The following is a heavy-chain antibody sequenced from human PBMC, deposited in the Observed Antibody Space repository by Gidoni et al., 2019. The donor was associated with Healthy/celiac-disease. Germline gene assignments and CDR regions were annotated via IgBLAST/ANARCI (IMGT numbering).Heavy chain of an antibody. CDR3: AVSSSSSMALSATLDY. Sequence: QVQLVQSGAEVKKPGSSVTVSCKASVGTFSSYAIRWVRQAPGQGLEWMGGIIPIFGTANYAQKFQGRVTITADESTSTAYMELSSLRSEDTAVYYCAVSSSSSMALSATLDYWGQGTLVTVSS. D-gene: IGHD6-6*01. CDR2: IIPIFGTA. J-gene: IGHJ4*02. CDR1: VGTFSSYA. V-gene: IGHV1-69*01.